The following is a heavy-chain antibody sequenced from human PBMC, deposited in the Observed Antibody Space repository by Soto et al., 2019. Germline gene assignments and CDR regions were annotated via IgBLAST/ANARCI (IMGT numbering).Heavy chain of an antibody. CDR1: GFTFSSYA. CDR2: ISYDGSNK. J-gene: IGHJ4*02. CDR3: ARDLTAEYYDILTVYFDY. V-gene: IGHV3-30-3*01. Sequence: QVQLVESGGGVVQPGRSLRLSCAASGFTFSSYAMHWVRQAPGKGLEWVAVISYDGSNKYYADSVKGRFTISRDNSKNTLYLQMNSLRAEDTAVYSCARDLTAEYYDILTVYFDYWGQGTLVTVSS. D-gene: IGHD3-9*01.